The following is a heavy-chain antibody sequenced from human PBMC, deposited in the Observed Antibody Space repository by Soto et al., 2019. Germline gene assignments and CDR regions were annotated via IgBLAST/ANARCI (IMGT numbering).Heavy chain of an antibody. D-gene: IGHD2-21*01. CDR2: VYYTGSS. CDR1: GDAIESGGYY. CDR3: ASARQRGPSLFRLDF. Sequence: SENLSPPCRVSGDAIESGGYYRCWMRQGTGEGLEWVGCVYYTGSSYYNPSLKGRLTLSLDTSNNQFSLQLRAVAAAGTPLYFCASARQRGPSLFRLDFWALVIRVTVS. J-gene: IGHJ4*02. V-gene: IGHV4-31*03.